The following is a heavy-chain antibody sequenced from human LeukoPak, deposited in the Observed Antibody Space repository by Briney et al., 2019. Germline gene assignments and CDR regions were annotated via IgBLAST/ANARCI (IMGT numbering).Heavy chain of an antibody. CDR2: IWYDGTNK. D-gene: IGHD3-22*01. CDR3: VTTSSDPQDSSGYSGY. Sequence: PGRSLRLSCAASGFTFSSYGMHWVRQAPGKGLEWVALIWYDGTNKYYADSVKGRFTISRDNSKNTLYLQMNSLSAEDTAVYYCVTTSSDPQDSSGYSGYWGQGTLVTVSS. J-gene: IGHJ4*02. CDR1: GFTFSSYG. V-gene: IGHV3-33*01.